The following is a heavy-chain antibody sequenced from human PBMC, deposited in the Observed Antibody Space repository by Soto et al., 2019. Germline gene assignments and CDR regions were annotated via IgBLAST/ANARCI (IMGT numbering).Heavy chain of an antibody. D-gene: IGHD7-27*01. V-gene: IGHV4-59*01. CDR3: ARGWGGYFQH. CDR2: IYYSAST. J-gene: IGHJ1*01. Sequence: QVQLQESGPGLVKPSETLSLTCTVSGGSISSYYWSWIRQPPGKGLEWIGYIYYSASTTYNPSLKSPVTISADTSKTQFSLKLSSVTAADPAVYYCARGWGGYFQHWGQGTLVTVSS. CDR1: GGSISSYY.